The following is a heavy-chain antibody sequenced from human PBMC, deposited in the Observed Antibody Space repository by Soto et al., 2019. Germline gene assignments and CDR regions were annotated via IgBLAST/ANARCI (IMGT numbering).Heavy chain of an antibody. D-gene: IGHD4-17*01. V-gene: IGHV4-59*01. CDR1: GGSISSYY. J-gene: IGHJ6*03. CDR2: IYYSGST. Sequence: SETLSLTCTVSGGSISSYYWSWIRQPPGKGLEWIGYIYYSGSTNYNPSLKSRVTISVDTSKNQFSLKLSSVTAADTAVYYCARAGTVTTADYYYYMDVWGKGTTVTVFS. CDR3: ARAGTVTTADYYYYMDV.